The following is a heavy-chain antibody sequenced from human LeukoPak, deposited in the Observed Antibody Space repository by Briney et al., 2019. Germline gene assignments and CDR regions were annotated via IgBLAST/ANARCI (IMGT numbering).Heavy chain of an antibody. D-gene: IGHD6-13*01. CDR2: IYTSGDT. J-gene: IGHJ6*03. V-gene: IGHV4-4*08. CDR1: GGSISNYY. CDR3: ARTTEAHSWRTRYYDYYMDV. Sequence: SETLSLTCTVSGGSISNYYWNWIRQPPGKGLEWIGRIYTSGDTNYNPSLRSRVTISLDTSKNQFSLKLSSVTAADTAVYYCARTTEAHSWRTRYYDYYMDVWGKGTTVTVSS.